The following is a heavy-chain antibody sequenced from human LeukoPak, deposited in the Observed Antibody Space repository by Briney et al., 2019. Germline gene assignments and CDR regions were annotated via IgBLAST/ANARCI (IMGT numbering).Heavy chain of an antibody. Sequence: GASVKVSCKASGGTFSSYAISWVRQAPGQGLEWMGGIIPIFGTANYAQKFQGRVTITADKSTSTAYMELSGLRSEDTAVYYCARDQAKGEWLRNFDYWGQGTLVTVSS. CDR1: GGTFSSYA. CDR3: ARDQAKGEWLRNFDY. D-gene: IGHD5-12*01. CDR2: IIPIFGTA. J-gene: IGHJ4*02. V-gene: IGHV1-69*06.